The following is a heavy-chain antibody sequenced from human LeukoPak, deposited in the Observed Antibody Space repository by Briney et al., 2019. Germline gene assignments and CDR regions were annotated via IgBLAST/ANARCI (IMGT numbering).Heavy chain of an antibody. CDR3: ARVTLGYSAYEDQDLVYYFDY. D-gene: IGHD5-12*01. V-gene: IGHV1-46*01. J-gene: IGHJ4*02. Sequence: ASVKVSCKASGYTFTMYYIHWVRQAPGQGLEWMGMINPSDGATTYAQRFQGRVTMTRDMSTTTVYMDLRSLRPEDTAVYYCARVTLGYSAYEDQDLVYYFDYWGQGTLVTVSS. CDR2: INPSDGAT. CDR1: GYTFTMYY.